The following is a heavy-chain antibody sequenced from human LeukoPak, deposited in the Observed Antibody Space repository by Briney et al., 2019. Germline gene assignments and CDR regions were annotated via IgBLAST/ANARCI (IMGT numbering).Heavy chain of an antibody. CDR2: IYYSGST. CDR1: GGSISSYY. J-gene: IGHJ4*02. Sequence: PSETLSLTCTVSGGSISSYYWSWIRQPPGKGLEWVGDIYYSGSTNYNPSLKSRVTISVDTSKNQFSLRLSSVTAADAAVYYSARLTSGSYGPLTPVDYWGRGSLVSVSS. CDR3: ARLTSGSYGPLTPVDY. D-gene: IGHD1-26*01. V-gene: IGHV4-59*08.